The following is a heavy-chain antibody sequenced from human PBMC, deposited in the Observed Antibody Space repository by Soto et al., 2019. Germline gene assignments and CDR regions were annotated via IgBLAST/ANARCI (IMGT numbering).Heavy chain of an antibody. CDR3: ARGASDVWGAYPEIHFFDY. J-gene: IGHJ4*01. V-gene: IGHV3-30-3*01. CDR1: EFTFSTYP. D-gene: IGHD3-3*01. Sequence: LRPSCAASEFTFSTYPMHWVRQAPGKGLEWVAVISYDETNKYYADSVKGRFTISRDNSKNTLYLQMNNLSADDTAVYYCARGASDVWGAYPEIHFFDYWGHGTLVTVSS. CDR2: ISYDETNK.